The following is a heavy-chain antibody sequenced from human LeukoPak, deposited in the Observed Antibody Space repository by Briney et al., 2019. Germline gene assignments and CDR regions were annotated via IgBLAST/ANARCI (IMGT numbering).Heavy chain of an antibody. Sequence: GGSLILSCAASGFAFSSYSMNWVRQAPGKGLEWVSSISSSSSYIYYADSVKGRFTISRDNAKNSLYLQMNSLRAEDTAVYYCAVLQPFDYWGQGTLVTVSS. CDR1: GFAFSSYS. CDR3: AVLQPFDY. D-gene: IGHD1-1*01. J-gene: IGHJ4*02. V-gene: IGHV3-21*01. CDR2: ISSSSSYI.